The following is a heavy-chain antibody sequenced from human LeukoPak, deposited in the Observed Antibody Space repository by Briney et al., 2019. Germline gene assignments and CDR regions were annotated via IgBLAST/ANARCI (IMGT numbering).Heavy chain of an antibody. CDR1: GFTLSSYA. Sequence: PGGSLRLSCAASGFTLSSYAMSWVRQAPGKGLEWVANIKQDGSEKYYVDSVRGRFTISRDDAKNSLYLQMNSLRAEDTAVYYCARDLRGTFPYYYYMDVWGKGTTVTVS. CDR3: ARDLRGTFPYYYYMDV. V-gene: IGHV3-7*01. J-gene: IGHJ6*03. CDR2: IKQDGSEK. D-gene: IGHD3-10*01.